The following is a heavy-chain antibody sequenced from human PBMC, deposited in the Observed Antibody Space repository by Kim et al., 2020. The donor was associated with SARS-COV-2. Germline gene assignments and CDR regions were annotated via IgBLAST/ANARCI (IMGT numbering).Heavy chain of an antibody. D-gene: IGHD6-19*01. Sequence: GGSLRLSCAASGFTFSSYWMHWVRQAPGKGLVWVSRINSDGSSTSYADSVKGRFTISRDNAKNTLYLQMNSLRAEDTAVYYCARDTTSMYSSGWDQVEGMDVWGQGTTVTVSS. CDR2: INSDGSST. CDR1: GFTFSSYW. CDR3: ARDTTSMYSSGWDQVEGMDV. V-gene: IGHV3-74*01. J-gene: IGHJ6*02.